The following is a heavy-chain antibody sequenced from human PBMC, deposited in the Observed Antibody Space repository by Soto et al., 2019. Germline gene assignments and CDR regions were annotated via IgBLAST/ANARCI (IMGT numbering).Heavy chain of an antibody. D-gene: IGHD6-6*01. CDR1: GGTFSRSS. CDR3: ATPSVAARTKGGYYYMDV. Sequence: QVQLVQSGAEVKQPGSSVKVSCKASGGTFSRSSISWVRQAPGQGLEWMGGVILLSGDPNLAQKFQDRLTVIADETTNTAYMELSSLRSEDTAVYYCATPSVAARTKGGYYYMDVWGQGTTVTVSS. J-gene: IGHJ6*03. CDR2: VILLSGDP. V-gene: IGHV1-69*01.